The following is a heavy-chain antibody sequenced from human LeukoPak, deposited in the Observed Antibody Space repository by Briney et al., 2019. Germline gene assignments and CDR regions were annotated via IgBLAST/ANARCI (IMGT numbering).Heavy chain of an antibody. D-gene: IGHD3-10*01. CDR1: GGSISSYY. J-gene: IGHJ4*02. CDR2: INYSGST. Sequence: PSETLSLTCTVSGGSISSYYWSWIRPPPGKGREWIVYINYSGSTNYNPSPKSRVTISVDKSKNQYSPKQISAAAADTAVEYCAKYSSGSYWNSYYFDYWGQGTLVIVSS. V-gene: IGHV4-59*08. CDR3: AKYSSGSYWNSYYFDY.